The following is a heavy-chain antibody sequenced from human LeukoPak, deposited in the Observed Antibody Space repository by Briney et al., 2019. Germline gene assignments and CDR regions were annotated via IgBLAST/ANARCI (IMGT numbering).Heavy chain of an antibody. CDR3: ARVAYGDYYFDY. J-gene: IGHJ4*02. CDR2: IYFTGST. D-gene: IGHD4-17*01. Sequence: KSSETLSLTCTVSGGSISSYYWSWIRQPPGKGLEWIGYIYFTGSTNYNPSLKSRVTMSVDTSKNQFSLKLTSVTAADTAIYYCARVAYGDYYFDYWGQGTLVTVSS. CDR1: GGSISSYY. V-gene: IGHV4-59*12.